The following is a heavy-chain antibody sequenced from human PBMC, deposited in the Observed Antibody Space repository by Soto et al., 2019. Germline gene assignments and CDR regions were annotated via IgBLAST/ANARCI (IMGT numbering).Heavy chain of an antibody. J-gene: IGHJ5*02. CDR2: ISGSADST. V-gene: IGHV3-23*01. CDR1: GFTFSSYA. Sequence: PGGSLRLSCAASGFTFSSYAMSWVRQAPGKGLEWVSTISGSADSTYYTDSVKGRFTISRDNSKTSLYLHMTSLRAEDTAVYYCVKGEWGYNWFDPWGQGTLVTSPQ. CDR3: VKGEWGYNWFDP. D-gene: IGHD2-21*01.